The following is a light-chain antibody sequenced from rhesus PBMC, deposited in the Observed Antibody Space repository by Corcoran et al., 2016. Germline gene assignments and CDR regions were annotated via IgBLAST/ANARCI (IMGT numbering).Light chain of an antibody. CDR1: QGITND. CDR3: QHYYSTPWT. CDR2: GAS. Sequence: DIQMTQSPSSLSASVGDRVTITCRASQGITNDLVWYQQKPGDTPKLLVYGASRLQSGIPSRFSGSVCGTDLPLTISSLQPEDFATHYCQHYYSTPWTFGQGTEVEIK. J-gene: IGKJ1*01. V-gene: IGKV1-21*01.